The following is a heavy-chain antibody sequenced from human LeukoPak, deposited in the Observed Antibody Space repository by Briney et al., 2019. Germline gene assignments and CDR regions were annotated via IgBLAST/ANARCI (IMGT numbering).Heavy chain of an antibody. V-gene: IGHV3-23*01. CDR2: ISGSGGST. J-gene: IGHJ4*02. CDR3: AKYVFPEAFIVVVPAAIRSNFDY. D-gene: IGHD2-2*02. CDR1: GFTFSSYA. Sequence: GGSLGLSCAASGFTFSSYAMSWVRQAPGKGLEWVSAISGSGGSTYYADSVKGRFTISRDNSKNTLYLQMNSLRAEDTAVYYCAKYVFPEAFIVVVPAAIRSNFDYWGQGTLVTVSS.